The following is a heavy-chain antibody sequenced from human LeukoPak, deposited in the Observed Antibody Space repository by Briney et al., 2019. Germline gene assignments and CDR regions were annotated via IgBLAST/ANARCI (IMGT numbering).Heavy chain of an antibody. Sequence: SVKVSCKASGGTFSSYAISWVRQAPGQGLEWMGGIIPIFGTANYVQKFQGRLAITAHESTSTAYMELSSLRSEDTAVYYCASPPGSSMVEGFDYWGQGTLVTVSS. CDR1: GGTFSSYA. CDR3: ASPPGSSMVEGFDY. D-gene: IGHD3-10*01. V-gene: IGHV1-69*13. J-gene: IGHJ4*02. CDR2: IIPIFGTA.